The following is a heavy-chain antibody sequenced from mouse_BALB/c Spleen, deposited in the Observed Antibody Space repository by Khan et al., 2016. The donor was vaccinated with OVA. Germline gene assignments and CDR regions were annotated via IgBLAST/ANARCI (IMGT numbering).Heavy chain of an antibody. J-gene: IGHJ2*01. CDR1: GYTFTSYW. Sequence: QVRLQQSGAELAKPGASVKMSCKASGYTFTSYWMHWVKQRPGQGQEWIGYINPSRGYTEYNQNFKDKATLPADKSSSTAYMQRSSLTSEDSAVYYCARDRIDYWGQGTTLTVSS. CDR2: INPSRGYT. CDR3: ARDRIDY. V-gene: IGHV1-7*01.